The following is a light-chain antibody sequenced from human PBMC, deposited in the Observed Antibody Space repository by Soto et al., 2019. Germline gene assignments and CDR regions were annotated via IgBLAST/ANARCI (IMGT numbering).Light chain of an antibody. CDR2: GAS. J-gene: IGKJ1*01. V-gene: IGKV3-15*01. CDR3: QQYNNWPRT. CDR1: QSVTSK. Sequence: EIVMTQSPATLSVSPGERATLSCRASQSVTSKLAWYQQKPGQAPRILIYGASTRATGIPVRFSGSGSGTDFTSTIISLKSKDFAVYYCQQYNNWPRTFGQGTKVKIK.